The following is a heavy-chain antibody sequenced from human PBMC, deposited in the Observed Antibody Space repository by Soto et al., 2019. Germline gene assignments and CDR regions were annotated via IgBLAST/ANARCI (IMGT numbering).Heavy chain of an antibody. J-gene: IGHJ6*02. V-gene: IGHV4-30-4*02. CDR2: IYYTVTT. D-gene: IGHD5-18*01. CDR3: ARGVRIQRAEDTHYSMDV. CDR1: GGSISSGDYY. Sequence: SETLSLTCTVSGGSISSGDYYWSLVRQPPGKCLEWIGYIYYTVTTYYNPPLKSRVTISLDMSKNQFSLKLSSVTAADTAVYYCARGVRIQRAEDTHYSMDVWGQGTTVTVSS.